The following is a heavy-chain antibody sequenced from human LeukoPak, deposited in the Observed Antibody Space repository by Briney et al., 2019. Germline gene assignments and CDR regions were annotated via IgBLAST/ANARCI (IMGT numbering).Heavy chain of an antibody. V-gene: IGHV3-30*18. Sequence: GRSLRLSCAASGFTFSSYGMHWVRQAPGKGLEWVAVISYDGSNKYYADSVKGRFTISRDNSKNTLYLQMNSLRAEDTAVYYCAKDAKVLVVVPAAVDYWGQGTLVTVSS. D-gene: IGHD2-2*01. J-gene: IGHJ4*02. CDR3: AKDAKVLVVVPAAVDY. CDR2: ISYDGSNK. CDR1: GFTFSSYG.